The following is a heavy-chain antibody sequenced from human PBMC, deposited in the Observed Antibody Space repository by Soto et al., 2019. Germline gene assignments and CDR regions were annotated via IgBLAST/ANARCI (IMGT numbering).Heavy chain of an antibody. CDR1: GFTFSSYA. Sequence: GGSLRLSCAASGFTFSSYAMSWVRQAPGKGLEWVSAISGSGGSTYYADSVKGRFTISRDNSKNTLYLQMNSLRAEDTAVYYCANYPKTYGGNSAFDYWGQGTLVTVSS. CDR3: ANYPKTYGGNSAFDY. D-gene: IGHD4-17*01. V-gene: IGHV3-23*01. J-gene: IGHJ4*02. CDR2: ISGSGGST.